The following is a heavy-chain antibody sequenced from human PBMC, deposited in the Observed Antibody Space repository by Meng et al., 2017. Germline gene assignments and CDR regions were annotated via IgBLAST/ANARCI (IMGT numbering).Heavy chain of an antibody. J-gene: IGHJ4*02. V-gene: IGHV2-5*02. D-gene: IGHD3-10*01. CDR2: IYWDDDK. Sequence: SGPTLVIPTQTLTLPCTLSGFSLRTSGVGVGWIRQPPGKALEWLALIYWDDDKRYSPPLKSRLTIAKDTSKNQVVLTMTSMDPVDTATYYSAHDSLWFGDYYFDYWGQGTLVTVSS. CDR1: GFSLRTSGVG. CDR3: AHDSLWFGDYYFDY.